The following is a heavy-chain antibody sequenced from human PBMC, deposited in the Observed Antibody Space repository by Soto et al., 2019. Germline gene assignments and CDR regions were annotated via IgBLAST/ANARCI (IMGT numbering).Heavy chain of an antibody. J-gene: IGHJ6*02. V-gene: IGHV1-46*01. Sequence: ASVKVSCKASGYTFTSYYMHWVRQAPGQGLEWMGIINPSGGSTSYAQKFQGRVTMTRDTSTSTVYMELSSLRSEDTAVYYCARGRRSKGGYYYYYGMDFWGQGTTVIVSS. CDR1: GYTFTSYY. CDR2: INPSGGST. D-gene: IGHD3-10*01. CDR3: ARGRRSKGGYYYYYGMDF.